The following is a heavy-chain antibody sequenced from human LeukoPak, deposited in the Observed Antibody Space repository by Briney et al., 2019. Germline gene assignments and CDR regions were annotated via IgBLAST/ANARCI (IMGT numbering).Heavy chain of an antibody. CDR2: INAGNGNT. J-gene: IGHJ1*01. D-gene: IGHD3-9*01. CDR3: ARVLRYFDTAEYFQH. Sequence: ASVKVSCKASGYTFTSYAMQWVRQAPGQRLEWMGWINAGNGNTKYSQKFQGRVTITRDTSASTAYMEPSSLRSEDTAVYYCARVLRYFDTAEYFQHWGQGTLVTVSS. V-gene: IGHV1-3*01. CDR1: GYTFTSYA.